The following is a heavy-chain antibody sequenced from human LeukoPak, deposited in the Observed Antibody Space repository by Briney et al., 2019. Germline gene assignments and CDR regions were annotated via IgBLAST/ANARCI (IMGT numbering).Heavy chain of an antibody. V-gene: IGHV3-23*01. D-gene: IGHD4-11*01. Sequence: GXLRLSCAASGFTFTSSTMTWVRQAPGKGLEWVSSITGGGGSSTYHADSVKGRFTISRDNSKDTLFLQMNSLRAEDTAVYYCAITGVRDFDSWGQGTLVTVSS. CDR2: ITGGGGSST. CDR1: GFTFTSST. CDR3: AITGVRDFDS. J-gene: IGHJ4*02.